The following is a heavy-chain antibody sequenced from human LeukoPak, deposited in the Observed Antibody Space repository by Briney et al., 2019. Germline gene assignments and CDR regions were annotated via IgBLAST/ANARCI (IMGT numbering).Heavy chain of an antibody. CDR1: GYTFTSYD. Sequence: ASVKVSCKASGYTFTSYDINWVRQATGQGLAWMGWMNPNSGNTGSAQKFQGRVTMTRNTSISTAYMELSSLRSEDTAVYYCARGLGRTTMVTRGGVRFDYWGQGTLVTVSS. CDR3: ARGLGRTTMVTRGGVRFDY. V-gene: IGHV1-8*01. D-gene: IGHD5-18*01. CDR2: MNPNSGNT. J-gene: IGHJ4*02.